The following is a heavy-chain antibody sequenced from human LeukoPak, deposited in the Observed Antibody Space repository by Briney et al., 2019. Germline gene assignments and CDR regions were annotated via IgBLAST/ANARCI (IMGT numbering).Heavy chain of an antibody. CDR2: FDPEDGET. Sequence: ASVKVSCKASGYTFTGYYMHWVRQAPGKGLEWMGGFDPEDGETIYAQKFQGRVTMTEDTSTDTAYMELSSLRSEDTAVYYCARAVGQTVVVPAAPLDYWGQGTLVTVSS. CDR1: GYTFTGYY. V-gene: IGHV1-24*01. D-gene: IGHD2-2*01. CDR3: ARAVGQTVVVPAAPLDY. J-gene: IGHJ4*02.